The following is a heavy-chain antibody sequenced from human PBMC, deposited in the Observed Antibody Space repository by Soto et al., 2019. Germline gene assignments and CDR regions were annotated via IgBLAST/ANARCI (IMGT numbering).Heavy chain of an antibody. J-gene: IGHJ4*02. V-gene: IGHV3-21*01. Sequence: GSLRLSCAASGFTFSSYSMNWVRQAPGKGLEWVSSISSSSSYIYYADSVKGRFTISRDNAKNSLYLQMNSLRAEDTAVYYCARDGIVGATAYFDYWGQGTLVTVSS. D-gene: IGHD1-26*01. CDR3: ARDGIVGATAYFDY. CDR1: GFTFSSYS. CDR2: ISSSSSYI.